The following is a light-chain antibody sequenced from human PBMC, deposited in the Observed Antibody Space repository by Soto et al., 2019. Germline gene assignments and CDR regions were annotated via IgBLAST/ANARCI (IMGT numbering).Light chain of an antibody. V-gene: IGKV1-5*01. Sequence: DIQMTQSPSTLSASIGDRVIITCRASQNISSWLAWYQQKPGKAPKFLIYDASSLDSGVPSRFSGSGSGTKFTLTISSLQPDDFETYYCQHYNSDSWTFGQGTKVDIK. CDR3: QHYNSDSWT. CDR2: DAS. CDR1: QNISSW. J-gene: IGKJ1*01.